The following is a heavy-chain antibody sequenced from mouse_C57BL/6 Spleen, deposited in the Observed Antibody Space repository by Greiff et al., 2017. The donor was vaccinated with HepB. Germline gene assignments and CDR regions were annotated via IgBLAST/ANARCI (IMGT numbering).Heavy chain of an antibody. D-gene: IGHD1-1*01. CDR3: ARVPTVVERYDWYFDV. CDR1: GFNIKNTY. J-gene: IGHJ1*03. Sequence: VQLKQSVAELVRPGASVKLSCTASGFNIKNTYMHWVKQRPEQGLEWIGRIDPANGNTKYAPKFLGKATITADTSSKTAYLQLSSLTSEDTAIYYCARVPTVVERYDWYFDVWGTGTTVTVSS. V-gene: IGHV14-3*01. CDR2: IDPANGNT.